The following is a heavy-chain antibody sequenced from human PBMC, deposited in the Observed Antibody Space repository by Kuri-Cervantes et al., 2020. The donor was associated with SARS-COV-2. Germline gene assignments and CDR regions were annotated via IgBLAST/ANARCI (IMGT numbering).Heavy chain of an antibody. Sequence: GESLKISCAASGFTFSSYSMNWVRQAPGKGLEWVSSISSSSSYIYYADSVKGRFTISRDNAKNSLYLQMNSLRAEDTAVYYCARDLGNNRNDPFDYWGQGTLVTVSS. CDR3: ARDLGNNRNDPFDY. CDR1: GFTFSSYS. V-gene: IGHV3-21*01. D-gene: IGHD1-20*01. J-gene: IGHJ4*02. CDR2: ISSSSSYI.